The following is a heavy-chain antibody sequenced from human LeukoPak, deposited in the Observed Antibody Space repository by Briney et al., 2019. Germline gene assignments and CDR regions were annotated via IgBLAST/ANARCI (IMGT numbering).Heavy chain of an antibody. CDR2: IVYDGSRA. V-gene: IGHV3-33*01. J-gene: IGHJ4*02. D-gene: IGHD1-14*01. CDR1: GFTFGGYG. CDR3: TRYNNDHFDY. Sequence: PGGSLRLSCAGSGFTFGGYGMHWFRQTPGRGREGVAVIVYDGSRAFYAESVKGRFTISRDNSKNTMSVQMDDLRAEDTAVYYCTRYNNDHFDYWGQGTLVTVSS.